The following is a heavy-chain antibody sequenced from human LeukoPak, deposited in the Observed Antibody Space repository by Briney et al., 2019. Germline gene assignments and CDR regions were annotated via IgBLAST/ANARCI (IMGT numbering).Heavy chain of an antibody. J-gene: IGHJ4*02. Sequence: GGSLRLSCAASGFTFSTFGINWVRQAPGKGLEWVSSNSSSSSYIYYAESVKGRFTISRDNAKNLLYLQMNSLRAEDTAVYYCARIISSWYYLDYWGQGTLVTVSS. CDR1: GFTFSTFG. CDR2: NSSSSSYI. CDR3: ARIISSWYYLDY. D-gene: IGHD6-13*01. V-gene: IGHV3-21*01.